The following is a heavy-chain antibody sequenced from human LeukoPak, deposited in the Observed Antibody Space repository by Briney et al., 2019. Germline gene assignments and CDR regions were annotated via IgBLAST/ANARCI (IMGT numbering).Heavy chain of an antibody. CDR2: IKDGGSEK. CDR1: GFTFSDYS. Sequence: GGSLRLSCAASGFTFSDYSMTWVRQAPGKGLEWVATIKDGGSEKYYVDSVKGRFTISRDNAGNSVHLQMNSLRAEDTAVYYCAGGGHRNLDYWGQGALVPVSS. V-gene: IGHV3-7*05. J-gene: IGHJ4*02. CDR3: AGGGHRNLDY.